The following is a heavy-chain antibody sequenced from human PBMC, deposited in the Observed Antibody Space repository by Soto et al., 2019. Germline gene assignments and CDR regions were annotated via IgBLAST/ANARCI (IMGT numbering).Heavy chain of an antibody. V-gene: IGHV3-33*01. Sequence: GGSLRLSCAAAGFIFSNYEIHWVRQAPGKGLEWVAVIWHDGSNKYYADSVKGRFTVSRDNSKNTLYLKMNSLRAEATAVYYFAREGGGTCLDTWGQGTLVTVSS. CDR1: GFIFSNYE. CDR2: IWHDGSNK. J-gene: IGHJ5*02. D-gene: IGHD2-15*01. CDR3: AREGGGTCLDT.